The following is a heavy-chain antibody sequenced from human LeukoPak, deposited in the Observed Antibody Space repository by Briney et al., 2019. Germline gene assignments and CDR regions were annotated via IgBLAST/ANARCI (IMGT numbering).Heavy chain of an antibody. Sequence: ASVKVSCKASGYTFTSYGISWVRQAPGQGLEWMGWISAYNGNTNYAQKLQGRVTMTTDTSTSTAYMEPRSLRSDDTAVYYCARGGDYDFWSGYFTGVFDYWGQGTLVTVSS. J-gene: IGHJ4*02. CDR2: ISAYNGNT. CDR1: GYTFTSYG. CDR3: ARGGDYDFWSGYFTGVFDY. V-gene: IGHV1-18*01. D-gene: IGHD3-3*01.